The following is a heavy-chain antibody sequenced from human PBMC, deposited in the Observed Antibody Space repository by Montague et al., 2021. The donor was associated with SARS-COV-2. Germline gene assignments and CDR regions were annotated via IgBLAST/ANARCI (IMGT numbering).Heavy chain of an antibody. Sequence: SLRLSCAASGFIFNNYAMHWVRQAPGRGPQWLAAVTFDGRSQYYSSAVEGRFTISRHNSRSMLFLEMSSLRGEDTAVYYCARDGRDCGATNCQTYYYHYMDVWGQGNTVTVSS. J-gene: IGHJ6*03. CDR2: VTFDGRSQ. CDR3: ARDGRDCGATNCQTYYYHYMDV. CDR1: GFIFNNYA. V-gene: IGHV3-30*04. D-gene: IGHD2-21*01.